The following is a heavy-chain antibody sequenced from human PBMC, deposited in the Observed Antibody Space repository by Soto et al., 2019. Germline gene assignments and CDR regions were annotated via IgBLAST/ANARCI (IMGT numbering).Heavy chain of an antibody. CDR1: GYTFTSYG. Sequence: ASVKVSCKASGYTFTSYGISWVRQAPGQGLEWMGWISAYNGNTNYAQKLQGRVTMTTDTSTSTAYMELRSLRSDDTAVYYCARDPENWGFAQSFDYWGQGTLVTVSS. J-gene: IGHJ4*02. CDR2: ISAYNGNT. CDR3: ARDPENWGFAQSFDY. D-gene: IGHD7-27*01. V-gene: IGHV1-18*01.